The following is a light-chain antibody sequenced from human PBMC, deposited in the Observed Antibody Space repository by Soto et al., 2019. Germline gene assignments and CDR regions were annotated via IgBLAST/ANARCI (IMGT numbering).Light chain of an antibody. J-gene: IGLJ2*01. CDR3: SSYAGTNKGV. V-gene: IGLV2-8*01. CDR1: SSDVGGYNY. Sequence: QSALTQPPSASGSPGQSVTISCTGTSSDVGGYNYVSWYQQHPGKAPKLIIYEVSKRPSGVANRFSGSKSGNTASLTVSGLQTEDDADYYCSSYAGTNKGVFGGGTKLTVL. CDR2: EVS.